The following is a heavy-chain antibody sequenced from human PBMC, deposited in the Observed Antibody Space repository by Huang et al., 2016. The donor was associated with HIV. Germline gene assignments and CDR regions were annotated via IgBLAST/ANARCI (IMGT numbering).Heavy chain of an antibody. V-gene: IGHV3-23*01. CDR2: ISASGDTT. J-gene: IGHJ4*02. CDR1: GLNFDNSA. Sequence: EVQLLESGGGLVQPGGSLRLSCAASGLNFDNSAMTWVRQAPGKGLEWVSVISASGDTTYYADFVKGRFTISRDNSKKTLYLQMNSLRAEDTAVYYCAKAPGWYFIFDNWGQGTLVTVSS. D-gene: IGHD6-19*01. CDR3: AKAPGWYFIFDN.